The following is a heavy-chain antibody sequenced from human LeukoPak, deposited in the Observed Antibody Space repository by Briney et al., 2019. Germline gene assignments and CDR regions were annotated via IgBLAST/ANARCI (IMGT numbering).Heavy chain of an antibody. V-gene: IGHV3-23*01. Sequence: GGSLRLSCAASGFTFSSYAMNWVRQAPGKGLEWVSAISGSGGRTYQPDSVKGRFTISRDDSKNTLYLHMNSLRAEDTAVYYCARGRYSYGYDFDYWGQGTLVTVSS. J-gene: IGHJ4*02. D-gene: IGHD5-18*01. CDR3: ARGRYSYGYDFDY. CDR1: GFTFSSYA. CDR2: ISGSGGRT.